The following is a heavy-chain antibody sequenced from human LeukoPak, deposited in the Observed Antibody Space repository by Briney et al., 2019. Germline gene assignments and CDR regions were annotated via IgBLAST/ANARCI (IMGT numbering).Heavy chain of an antibody. CDR2: IYYSGST. CDR1: GGSISSGDYY. V-gene: IGHV4-30-4*01. Sequence: PSQTLSLTCTVFGGSISSGDYYWSWIRQPPGKGLEWIGYIYYSGSTYYNPSLKSRVTISVDTSKNQFSLKLSSVTAADTAVYYCARESLRGVPNFDYWGQGTLVTVSS. J-gene: IGHJ4*02. D-gene: IGHD3-10*01. CDR3: ARESLRGVPNFDY.